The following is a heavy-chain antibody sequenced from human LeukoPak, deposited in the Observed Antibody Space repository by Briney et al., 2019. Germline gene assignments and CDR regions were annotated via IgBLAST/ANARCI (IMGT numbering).Heavy chain of an antibody. CDR3: ARGGYGDYGRFDY. CDR2: ISSSSSTI. J-gene: IGHJ4*02. V-gene: IGHV3-48*01. Sequence: GGSLRLSCAASGFTFSNYSMNWVRQAPGKGLEWVSYISSSSSTIYYADSVKGRFTISRDNAKNSLYLQMNSLRAEDTAVYYCARGGYGDYGRFDYWGQGTLVTVSS. CDR1: GFTFSNYS. D-gene: IGHD4-17*01.